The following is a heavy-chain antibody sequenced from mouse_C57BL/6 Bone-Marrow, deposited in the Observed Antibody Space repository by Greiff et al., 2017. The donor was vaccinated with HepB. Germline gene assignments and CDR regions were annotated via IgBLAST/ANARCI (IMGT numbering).Heavy chain of an antibody. D-gene: IGHD1-1*01. CDR3: TDDYYGSSPFAY. V-gene: IGHV14-4*01. Sequence: VQLQQSGAELVRPGASVKLSCTASGFNIKDDYLHWVKQRPEQGLEWIGWIDPENGDTEYASKFQGKATIPADTSSNTAYLQLSSLTSEDTAVYYCTDDYYGSSPFAYWGQGTLVTVSA. J-gene: IGHJ3*01. CDR2: IDPENGDT. CDR1: GFNIKDDY.